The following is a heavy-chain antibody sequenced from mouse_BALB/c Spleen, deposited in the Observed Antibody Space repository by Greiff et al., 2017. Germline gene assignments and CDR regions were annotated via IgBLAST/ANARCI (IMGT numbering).Heavy chain of an antibody. V-gene: IGHV3-2*02. J-gene: IGHJ4*01. CDR3: ARSLYYYGSSYDAMDY. CDR1: GYSITSDYA. CDR2: ISYSGST. Sequence: DVKLQESGPGLVKPSQSLSLTCTVTGYSITSDYAWNWIRQFPGNKLEWMGYISYSGSTSYNPSLKSRISITRDTSKNQFFLQLNSVTTEDTATYYCARSLYYYGSSYDAMDYWGQGTSVTVSS. D-gene: IGHD1-1*01.